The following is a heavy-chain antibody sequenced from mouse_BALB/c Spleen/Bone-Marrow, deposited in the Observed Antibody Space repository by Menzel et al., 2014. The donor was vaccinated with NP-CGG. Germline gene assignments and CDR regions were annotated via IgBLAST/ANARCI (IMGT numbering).Heavy chain of an antibody. CDR1: GFTFXSFG. CDR3: ARDVPLYDVGYFDY. V-gene: IGHV5-17*02. Sequence: DVHLVESGGGLVQPGGSRKLSCAASGFTFXSFGMHWVRQAPEKGLEWVAYISSGSSTIYYADTVKGRFTISRDNPKNTLFLQMTSLRSEDTAMYYCARDVPLYDVGYFDYWGQGTTLTVSS. J-gene: IGHJ2*01. D-gene: IGHD2-14*01. CDR2: ISSGSSTI.